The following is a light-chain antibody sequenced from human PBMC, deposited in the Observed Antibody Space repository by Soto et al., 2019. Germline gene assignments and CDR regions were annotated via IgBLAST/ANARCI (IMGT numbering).Light chain of an antibody. CDR1: QSISSW. Sequence: DIQMTQSPSTLSASIGDRVTITCRASQSISSWLAWYQQKPGKAPKLLIYDASSLESGVPSRFSGSGSGTEFTLTISSLQPDDFATYYCQQYNSHSPLTFGGGTKVEIK. J-gene: IGKJ4*01. V-gene: IGKV1-5*01. CDR3: QQYNSHSPLT. CDR2: DAS.